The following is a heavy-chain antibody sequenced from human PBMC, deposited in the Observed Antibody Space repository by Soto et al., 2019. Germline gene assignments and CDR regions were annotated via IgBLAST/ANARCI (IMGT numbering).Heavy chain of an antibody. V-gene: IGHV1-69*13. CDR3: ARGSSYDSSGYYPDYYYGMDV. J-gene: IGHJ6*02. Sequence: GASVKVSCKASGGTFSSYAISWVRQAPGQGLEWMGGIIPIFGTANYAQKFQGRVTITADESTSTAYMELSSLRSEDTAVYYCARGSSYDSSGYYPDYYYGMDVWGQGTTVTVS. CDR2: IIPIFGTA. CDR1: GGTFSSYA. D-gene: IGHD3-22*01.